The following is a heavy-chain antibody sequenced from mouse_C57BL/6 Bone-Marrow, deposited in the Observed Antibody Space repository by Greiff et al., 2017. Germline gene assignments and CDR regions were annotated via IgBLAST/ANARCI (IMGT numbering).Heavy chain of an antibody. J-gene: IGHJ3*01. D-gene: IGHD1-1*01. CDR2: INPNNGGP. CDR1: GYTFTDYY. CDR3: AIYYYGSSPAWFAY. V-gene: IGHV1-26*01. Sequence: EVQLQQSGPELVKPGASVKISCKASGYTFTDYYMNWVKQSHGKSLEWIGDINPNNGGPSYNQKFQGKATLTVDKSSSTAYMELLSLPSEDSAVYYCAIYYYGSSPAWFAYWGQGTLVTVSA.